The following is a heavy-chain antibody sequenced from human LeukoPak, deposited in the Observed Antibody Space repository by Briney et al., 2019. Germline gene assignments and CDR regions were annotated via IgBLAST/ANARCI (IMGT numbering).Heavy chain of an antibody. V-gene: IGHV3-23*01. CDR1: GFTFSSYS. J-gene: IGHJ4*02. D-gene: IGHD1-26*01. CDR2: ISGSGGST. CDR3: ASSYYSGSPRRFDY. Sequence: GGSLRLSCAASGFTFSSYSMNWVRQAPGKGLEWVSAISGSGGSTYYADSVKGRFTISRDNSKNTLYLQMNSLRAEDTAVYYCASSYYSGSPRRFDYWGQGTLVTVSS.